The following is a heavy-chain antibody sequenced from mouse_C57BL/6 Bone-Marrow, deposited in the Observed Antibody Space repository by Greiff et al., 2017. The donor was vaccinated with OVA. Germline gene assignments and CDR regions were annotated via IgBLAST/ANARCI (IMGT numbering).Heavy chain of an antibody. V-gene: IGHV1-5*01. Sequence: VQLKESGTVLARPGASVKMSCKTSGYTFTSYWMHWVKQRPGQGLEWIGAIYPGNSDTSYNQKFKGKAKLTAVTSTSTAYMELSSLTNEDSAVYYCTRWHYGSSYVPYWYFDVWGTGTTVTVSS. CDR3: TRWHYGSSYVPYWYFDV. CDR1: GYTFTSYW. J-gene: IGHJ1*03. CDR2: IYPGNSDT. D-gene: IGHD1-1*01.